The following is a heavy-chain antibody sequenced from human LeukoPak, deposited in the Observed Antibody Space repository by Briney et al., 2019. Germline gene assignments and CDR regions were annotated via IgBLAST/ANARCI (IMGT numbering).Heavy chain of an antibody. CDR1: GYTFTSYY. Sequence: ASVKVSCKASGYTFTSYYMHWVRQAPGQGLEWMGIINPSGGSTSYAQKFQGRVTMTRDMSTSTVYMELSSLRPEDTAVYYCARGFSEAGVESYYYDSSGYRNWFDPWGQGTLVTVSS. CDR2: INPSGGST. D-gene: IGHD3-22*01. V-gene: IGHV1-46*01. CDR3: ARGFSEAGVESYYYDSSGYRNWFDP. J-gene: IGHJ5*02.